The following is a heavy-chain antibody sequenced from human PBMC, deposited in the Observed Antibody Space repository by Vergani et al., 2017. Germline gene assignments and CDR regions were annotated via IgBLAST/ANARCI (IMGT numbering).Heavy chain of an antibody. CDR2: INPSGGHT. V-gene: IGHV1-46*01. D-gene: IGHD5-18*01. J-gene: IGHJ4*02. CDR1: GYTFSNYY. CDR3: ARDLRRPSGLGYSYGYVDY. Sequence: QVQVVQSGAEVKKSGASVKVSCKTSGYTFSNYYMHWVRQAPGQGLEWMGIINPSGGHTNYAQKFQGRVTMTRDTSTSTGYMELRSLRSDDTAVYYCARDLRRPSGLGYSYGYVDYWGQGTLVTVSS.